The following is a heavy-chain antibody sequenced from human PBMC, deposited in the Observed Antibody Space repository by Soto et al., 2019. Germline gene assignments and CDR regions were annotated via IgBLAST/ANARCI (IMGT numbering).Heavy chain of an antibody. CDR3: ARVVEISGYYDSSGYPLSYYFDY. D-gene: IGHD3-22*01. V-gene: IGHV3-21*01. CDR1: GFTFSSYS. Sequence: EVQLVESGGGLVKPGGSLRLSCAASGFTFSSYSMNWVRQAPGKGLEWVSSISSSSSYIYYADSVKGRFTISRDNAKNSLYLQMNSLRAEDTAVYYCARVVEISGYYDSSGYPLSYYFDYWGQGTLVTVSS. CDR2: ISSSSSYI. J-gene: IGHJ4*02.